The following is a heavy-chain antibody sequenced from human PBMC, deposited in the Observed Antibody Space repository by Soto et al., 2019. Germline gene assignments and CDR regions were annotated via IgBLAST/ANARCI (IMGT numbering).Heavy chain of an antibody. J-gene: IGHJ4*02. Sequence: ASVKVSCKASGYTFTIYAMHWVRQAPGQRLEWMGWINAGNGNTKYSQKFQGRVTITRDTSASTAYMELSSLRSEDTAVYYCAGGTDYSNYVVAYWGQGTLVTVSS. CDR3: AGGTDYSNYVVAY. V-gene: IGHV1-3*01. D-gene: IGHD4-4*01. CDR1: GYTFTIYA. CDR2: INAGNGNT.